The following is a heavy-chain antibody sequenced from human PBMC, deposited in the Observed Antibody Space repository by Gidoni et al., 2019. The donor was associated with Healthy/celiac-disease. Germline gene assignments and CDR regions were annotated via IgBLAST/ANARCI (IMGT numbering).Heavy chain of an antibody. V-gene: IGHV4-34*01. Sequence: QVQLPQWGAGLFQPSETLSLTCAVYCGSFSGYYWIWIRQLPGQGLEWIGEINHSGSTKYNPSLKSRVTISVDTSKNQSSLKLSSVTAADTAVYYCARSSVSYYYYYMDVWGKGTTVTVSS. CDR3: ARSSVSYYYYYMDV. J-gene: IGHJ6*03. CDR2: INHSGST. CDR1: CGSFSGYY.